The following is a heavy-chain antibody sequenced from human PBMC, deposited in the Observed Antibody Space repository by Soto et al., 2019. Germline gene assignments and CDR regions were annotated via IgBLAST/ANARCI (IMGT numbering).Heavy chain of an antibody. Sequence: QVQLVESGGGLVQPGRSLRLSCAASGFTFTNYAMYWVRQAPGKGLVWMGYVSYDVAHKFYADSVKGRFTISRDNSKNSLFLQMNSLRAEDTAVYYCAREGEYCSGGSCTYFAYCGQGTLVTVSS. CDR3: AREGEYCSGGSCTYFAY. CDR2: VSYDVAHK. D-gene: IGHD2-15*01. J-gene: IGHJ4*02. V-gene: IGHV3-30-3*01. CDR1: GFTFTNYA.